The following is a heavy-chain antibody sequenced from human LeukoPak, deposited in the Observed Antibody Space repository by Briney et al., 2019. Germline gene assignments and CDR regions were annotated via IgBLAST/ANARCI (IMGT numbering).Heavy chain of an antibody. V-gene: IGHV1-69*04. CDR2: IIPILGIA. J-gene: IGHJ4*02. D-gene: IGHD3-16*01. Sequence: VASVKVSCKASGGTFSSYAISWVRQAPGQGLEWMGRIIPILGIANYAQKFQGRVTITADKSTNTAYMELSSLRSEDTAVYYCAAGLPLDYWGQGTLVTVSS. CDR3: AAGLPLDY. CDR1: GGTFSSYA.